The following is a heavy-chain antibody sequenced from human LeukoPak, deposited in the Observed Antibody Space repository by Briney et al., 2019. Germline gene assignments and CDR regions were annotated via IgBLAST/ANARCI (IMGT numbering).Heavy chain of an antibody. CDR3: ARGIAAAGTWFDP. CDR1: GFTFSSYS. D-gene: IGHD6-13*01. CDR2: ISSSSSYI. V-gene: IGHV3-21*01. Sequence: GGSLRLSCAASGFTFSSYSMNWVRQAPGKGLEWVSSISSSSSYIYYADSVKGRFTISRDNAKNSLYLQMNSLRAEDTAAYYCARGIAAAGTWFDPWGQGTLVTVSS. J-gene: IGHJ5*02.